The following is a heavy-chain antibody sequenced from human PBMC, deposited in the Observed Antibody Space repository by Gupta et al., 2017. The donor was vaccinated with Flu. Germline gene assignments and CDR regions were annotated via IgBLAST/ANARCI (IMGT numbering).Heavy chain of an antibody. D-gene: IGHD3-10*01. V-gene: IGHV3-9*01. CDR1: GFTFEHYA. CDR2: ISWNGDNT. Sequence: EAQLVESGGGFVQPGRSLRLSCAASGFTFEHYAMHWVRQPPGKGLEWVSGISWNGDNTGYADSVRGRFTISRDNAKNSLYLQMNSLRAEDTAFYYCAGDSNYYGSGTFYMPDHWGQGTLVTVSS. J-gene: IGHJ5*02. CDR3: AGDSNYYGSGTFYMPDH.